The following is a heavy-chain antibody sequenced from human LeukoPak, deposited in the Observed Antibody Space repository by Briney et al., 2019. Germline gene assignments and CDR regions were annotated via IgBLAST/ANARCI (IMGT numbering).Heavy chain of an antibody. CDR1: GFTFSSYS. CDR2: ISSSSSTI. J-gene: IGHJ5*02. Sequence: GGSLRLSCAASGFTFSSYSMNWVRQAPGKGLEWVSYISSSSSTIYYADSVKGRFTISRDNAKNSLYLQMNSLRAEDTAVYYCARDAADCSSTSCYFYVSWFDPWGQGTLVTVSS. V-gene: IGHV3-48*01. D-gene: IGHD2-2*01. CDR3: ARDAADCSSTSCYFYVSWFDP.